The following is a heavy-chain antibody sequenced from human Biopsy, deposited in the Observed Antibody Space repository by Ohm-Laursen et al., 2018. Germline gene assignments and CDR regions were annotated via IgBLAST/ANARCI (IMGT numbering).Heavy chain of an antibody. D-gene: IGHD3-22*01. CDR3: ARFPLGAYDDSGSYRAVEHWYFDL. CDR2: SIPLFNTA. CDR1: GGTFTNHA. V-gene: IGHV1-69*06. Sequence: SVKVSCNASGGTFTNHAVGWVRQAPGQGLEWVGSSIPLFNTANYADKFQGRVTFTADKSTTTAYMELSSLRSEDTAIYYCARFPLGAYDDSGSYRAVEHWYFDLWGRGTLVTVSS. J-gene: IGHJ2*01.